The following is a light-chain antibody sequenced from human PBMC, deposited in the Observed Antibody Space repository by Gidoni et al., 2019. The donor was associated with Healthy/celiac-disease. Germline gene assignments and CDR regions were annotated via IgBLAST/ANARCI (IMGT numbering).Light chain of an antibody. CDR1: QSVSSY. J-gene: IGKJ4*01. Sequence: EIVLTQSPATLSLSPGERATLSCRASQSVSSYLAWYQQKPGQAPRLLIYDASNRATGIPARFSGSGSGTDFTLTISSLEPEDFAVYYCQQRSNWPLTFXGXTKVEI. CDR2: DAS. V-gene: IGKV3-11*01. CDR3: QQRSNWPLT.